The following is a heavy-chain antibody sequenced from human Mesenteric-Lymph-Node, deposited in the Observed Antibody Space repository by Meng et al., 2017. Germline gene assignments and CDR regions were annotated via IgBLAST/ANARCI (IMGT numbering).Heavy chain of an antibody. V-gene: IGHV4-34*01. CDR2: INHSGST. J-gene: IGHJ4*02. CDR3: AYSGSYYPDY. CDR1: GGSFSGSY. Sequence: VPLQQWGAGLLKPSETLSLTCAVYGGSFSGSYWSWIRQPPGKGLEWIGEINHSGSTNYNPSLKNRVTISVDTSKNQFSLKLSSVTAADTAVYYCAYSGSYYPDYWGQGTLVTVSS. D-gene: IGHD1-26*01.